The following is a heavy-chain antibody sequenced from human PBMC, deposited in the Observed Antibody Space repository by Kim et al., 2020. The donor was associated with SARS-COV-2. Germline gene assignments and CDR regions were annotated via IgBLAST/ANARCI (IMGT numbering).Heavy chain of an antibody. V-gene: IGHV4-34*01. CDR2: INHSGST. J-gene: IGHJ4*02. CDR1: GGSFSGYY. CDR3: ARGYSSSPFDY. Sequence: SETLSLTCAVYGGSFSGYYWSWIRQPPGKGLEWIGEINHSGSTNYNPSLKSRVTISVDTSKNQFSLKLSSVTAADTAVYYCARGYSSSPFDYWGQGTLVT. D-gene: IGHD6-19*01.